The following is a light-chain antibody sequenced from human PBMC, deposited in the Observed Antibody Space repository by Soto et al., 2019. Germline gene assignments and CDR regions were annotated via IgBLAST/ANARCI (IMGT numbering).Light chain of an antibody. Sequence: QLVLTQPHSVSEAPRQRVTISCSGSSSNIGNNAVNWYQQLPGQAPKIVIYYDDILPSGVSDRFSGSKSGISASLAISDLQSDDEADYYCATWDDSLNAYVFGPGTQVNVL. CDR1: SSNIGNNA. J-gene: IGLJ1*01. CDR2: YDD. V-gene: IGLV1-36*01. CDR3: ATWDDSLNAYV.